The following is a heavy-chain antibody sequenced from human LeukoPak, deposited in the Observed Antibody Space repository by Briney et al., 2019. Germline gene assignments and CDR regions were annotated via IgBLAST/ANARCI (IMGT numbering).Heavy chain of an antibody. V-gene: IGHV4-39*07. D-gene: IGHD2-2*01. Sequence: PSETLSLTCTVSGGSISSSSYYWGWIRQPPGKGLEWIGSIYYSGSTYYNPSLKSRVTISVDTSKNQFSLKLSSVTAADTAVYYCARVTMTHYYMDVWGKGTTVTVSS. J-gene: IGHJ6*03. CDR1: GGSISSSSYY. CDR3: ARVTMTHYYMDV. CDR2: IYYSGST.